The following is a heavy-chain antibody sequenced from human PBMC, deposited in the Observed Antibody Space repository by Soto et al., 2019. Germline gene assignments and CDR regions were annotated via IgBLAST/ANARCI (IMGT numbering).Heavy chain of an antibody. CDR2: ISTDLRAL. CDR3: TRDGRRGYDMDV. CDR1: GFTIGTYH. Sequence: GGSLRLSCAASGFTIGTYHLNWVRQDPGKGLEWVSYISTDLRALYYADSVRGRFTISRDNAKNSLYLQMTSLRDEDTGVYYCTRDGRRGYDMDVWGQGTTVTVSS. J-gene: IGHJ6*02. V-gene: IGHV3-48*02. D-gene: IGHD1-26*01.